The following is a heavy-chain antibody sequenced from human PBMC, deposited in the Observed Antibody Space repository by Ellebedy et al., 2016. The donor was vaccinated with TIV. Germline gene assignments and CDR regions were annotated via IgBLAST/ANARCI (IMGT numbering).Heavy chain of an antibody. J-gene: IGHJ5*02. CDR2: ISPRSDYI. V-gene: IGHV3-21*01. CDR3: ARDSPLENWFDP. Sequence: GESLKISCAGSGFTFSSYSIDWVRQAPGKGLEWVSSISPRSDYIYYRDSVKGRFTISRDNAKNSQYLQMNSLRAEDTAVYYCARDSPLENWFDPWGQGTLVTVSS. CDR1: GFTFSSYS.